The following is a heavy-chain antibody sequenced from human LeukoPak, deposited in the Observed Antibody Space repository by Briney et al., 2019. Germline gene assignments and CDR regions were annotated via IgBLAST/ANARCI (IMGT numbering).Heavy chain of an antibody. D-gene: IGHD3-10*01. J-gene: IGHJ4*02. Sequence: GASVKVSCKASGYTFTGYYMRWVRQAPGQGLEWMGWINPNSGGTNYAQKFQGRVTMTRDTSISTPYMGLSRPRSDDTAVYYGARDALYGSGSSGGGLVDYWGQGTLVTVSS. CDR2: INPNSGGT. CDR1: GYTFTGYY. CDR3: ARDALYGSGSSGGGLVDY. V-gene: IGHV1-2*02.